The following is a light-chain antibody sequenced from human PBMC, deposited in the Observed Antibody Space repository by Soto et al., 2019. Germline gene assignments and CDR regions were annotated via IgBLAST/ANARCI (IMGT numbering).Light chain of an antibody. Sequence: QSVVTQPPSASQTPGQRVTISCSGSRSNVGRNSVSWYQHVPGTAPKLLIYSHDQRPSGVADRISASRSGTAASLAISGLRSEDEAFYYCAAWDDSLNAWVFGGGTKLTVL. CDR3: AAWDDSLNAWV. V-gene: IGLV1-44*01. CDR2: SHD. J-gene: IGLJ3*02. CDR1: RSNVGRNS.